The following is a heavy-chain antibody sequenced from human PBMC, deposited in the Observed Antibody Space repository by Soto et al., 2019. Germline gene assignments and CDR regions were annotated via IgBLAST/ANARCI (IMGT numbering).Heavy chain of an antibody. CDR3: ASFLSYYYDSSGNPKDY. CDR2: IYDSAIT. V-gene: IGHV4-39*01. Sequence: PSETLSLTYTVSGGSITERSYHWDWIRQSPGKGLEWIGSIYDSAITYSNPSLKSRLTISLDTSKNQFSLRLRSVTAADTAVYYCASFLSYYYDSSGNPKDYWGQGTLVTVS. CDR1: GGSITERSYH. J-gene: IGHJ4*02. D-gene: IGHD3-22*01.